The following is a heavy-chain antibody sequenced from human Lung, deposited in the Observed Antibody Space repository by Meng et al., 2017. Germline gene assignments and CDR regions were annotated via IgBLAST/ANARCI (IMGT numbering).Heavy chain of an antibody. CDR2: INHSGST. CDR1: GGSFSDYY. CDR3: ARGPTTMAHDFDY. V-gene: IGHV4-34*01. D-gene: IGHD4-11*01. J-gene: IGHJ4*02. Sequence: QGPLQEWGAGLLKPSETLSLTCVVSGGSFSDYYWSWIRQPPGKGLEWTGEINHSGSTNYNPSLESRATISVDTSQNNLSLKLSSVTAADSAVYYCARGPTTMAHDFDYWGQGTLVTVSS.